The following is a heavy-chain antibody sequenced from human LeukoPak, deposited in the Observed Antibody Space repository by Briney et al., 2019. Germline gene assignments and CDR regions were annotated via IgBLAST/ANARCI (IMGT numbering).Heavy chain of an antibody. CDR2: ISGSGGST. Sequence: GGSLRLSCAASGFTFSSYAMSWVSQAPGKGLEWVSAISGSGGSTYYADSVKGRFTISRDNSKNTLYLQMNSLRAEDTAVYYCAKAGFFGWSGYYDYWGQGTLVTVSS. J-gene: IGHJ4*02. V-gene: IGHV3-23*01. D-gene: IGHD3-3*01. CDR1: GFTFSSYA. CDR3: AKAGFFGWSGYYDY.